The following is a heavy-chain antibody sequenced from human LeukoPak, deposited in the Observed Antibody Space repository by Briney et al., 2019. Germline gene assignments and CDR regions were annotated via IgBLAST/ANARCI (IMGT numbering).Heavy chain of an antibody. V-gene: IGHV4-34*01. Sequence: PSETLSLTCTVSGGSISSYYWSWIRQPPGKGLEWIGEINHSGSTNYNPSLKSRVTISVDTSKNQFSLKLSSVTAADTAVYYCARVRGYCSSTSCRWYYFDYWGQGTLVTVSS. CDR2: INHSGST. CDR3: ARVRGYCSSTSCRWYYFDY. CDR1: GGSISSYY. D-gene: IGHD2-2*01. J-gene: IGHJ4*02.